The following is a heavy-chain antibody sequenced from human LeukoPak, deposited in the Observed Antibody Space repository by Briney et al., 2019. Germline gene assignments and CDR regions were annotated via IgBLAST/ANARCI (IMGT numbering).Heavy chain of an antibody. CDR1: GFTFDDYG. CDR2: ISWNSRAI. Sequence: GGSLRLSCAASGFTFDDYGMSRVRQAPGKGLEWVSGISWNSRAIGYADSVRGRFTISRDNDNNSVFLHMSSLRPEDMAFYFCARSLGMDGAVDNWGLGTLVTVSS. CDR3: ARSLGMDGAVDN. V-gene: IGHV3-9*03. J-gene: IGHJ4*02. D-gene: IGHD5-12*01.